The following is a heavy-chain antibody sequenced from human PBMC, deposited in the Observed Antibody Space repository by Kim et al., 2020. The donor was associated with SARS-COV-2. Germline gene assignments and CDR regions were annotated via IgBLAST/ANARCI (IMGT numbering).Heavy chain of an antibody. Sequence: SVKVSCKASGGTFSSYAISWVRQAPGQGLEWMGRIIPILGIANYAQKFQGRVTITADKSTSTAYMELSSLRSEDTAVYYCARAEGDYDYVWGSYRYTERYGMDVWGQGTTVTVSS. CDR2: IIPILGIA. CDR3: ARAEGDYDYVWGSYRYTERYGMDV. CDR1: GGTFSSYA. J-gene: IGHJ6*02. D-gene: IGHD3-16*02. V-gene: IGHV1-69*04.